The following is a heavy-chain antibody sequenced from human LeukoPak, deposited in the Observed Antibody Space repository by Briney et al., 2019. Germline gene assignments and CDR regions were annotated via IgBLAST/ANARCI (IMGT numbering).Heavy chain of an antibody. J-gene: IGHJ4*02. V-gene: IGHV4-30-4*08. CDR1: GGSIGSGDYY. CDR2: INHSGST. D-gene: IGHD3-22*01. CDR3: ARASDSSGYQLDY. Sequence: SQTLSLTCTVSGGSIGSGDYYWSWIRQPPGKGLEWIGEINHSGSTNYNPSLKSRVTISVDTSKNQFSLKLSSVTAADTAVYYCARASDSSGYQLDYWGQGTLFTVSS.